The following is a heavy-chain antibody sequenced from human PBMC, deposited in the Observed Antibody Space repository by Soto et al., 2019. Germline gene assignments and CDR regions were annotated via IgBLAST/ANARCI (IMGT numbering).Heavy chain of an antibody. V-gene: IGHV1-46*01. CDR2: SNPSGLST. Sequence: QVHLVQSGAEVKKPGASVNVSCQASGSITNHHMHWVRQAPGQGLEWMGISNPSGLSTTYAQKFQGRVSITRYTSTCTVYMELSGLAAEDTAVYCFAQVTHRGPIAVAGPRGSWGQGTLVIVSS. CDR3: AQVTHRGPIAVAGPRGS. D-gene: IGHD6-19*01. J-gene: IGHJ1*01. CDR1: GSITNHH.